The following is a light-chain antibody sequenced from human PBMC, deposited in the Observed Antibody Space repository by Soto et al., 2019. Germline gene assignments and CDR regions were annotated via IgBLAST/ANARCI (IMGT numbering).Light chain of an antibody. CDR3: RKVHTVLRT. V-gene: IGKV1-12*01. CDR2: AAS. Sequence: DIQMTQSPSSVSATVGERVTISCRASQGIRSWLDWYQQKPGKAPKVLIYAASSLQSGFPSRCSGSGSGIDFTFTISRLKPKVFAAYYCRKVHTVLRTFGQGTQVEIK. CDR1: QGIRSW. J-gene: IGKJ1*01.